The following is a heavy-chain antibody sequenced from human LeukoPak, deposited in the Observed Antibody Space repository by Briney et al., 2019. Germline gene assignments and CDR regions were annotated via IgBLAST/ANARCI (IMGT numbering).Heavy chain of an antibody. D-gene: IGHD3-22*01. J-gene: IGHJ3*02. V-gene: IGHV3-30*03. Sequence: QSGGSLRLSCAASGFTFSSYGMHWVRQAPGKGLEWVAVISYDGSNKYYADSVKGRFTISRDNSKNTLYLQMNSLRAEDTAVYYCARDRPMIVVADAFDIWGQGTMVTVSS. CDR2: ISYDGSNK. CDR1: GFTFSSYG. CDR3: ARDRPMIVVADAFDI.